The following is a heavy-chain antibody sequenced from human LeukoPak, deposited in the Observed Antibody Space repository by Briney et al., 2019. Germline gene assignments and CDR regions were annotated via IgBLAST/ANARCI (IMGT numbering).Heavy chain of an antibody. Sequence: SETLSLTCTVSGDSISDSRYYWGWIRQSPGKGLEWIGNIYYSGSTYYNPSLKSRVTISDTSKTQFSLELTSVTAADTAVYYCVRARPWVDYWGQGILVTVSS. CDR3: VRARPWVDY. D-gene: IGHD6-6*01. CDR1: GDSISDSRYY. J-gene: IGHJ4*02. V-gene: IGHV4-39*07. CDR2: IYYSGST.